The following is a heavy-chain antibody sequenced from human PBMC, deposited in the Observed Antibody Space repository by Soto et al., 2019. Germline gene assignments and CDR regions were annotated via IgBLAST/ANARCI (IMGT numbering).Heavy chain of an antibody. CDR2: ISYDGNTK. V-gene: IGHV3-30*18. Sequence: PGGSLRLSCVASGFTFNNYGIHWVRQAPGKGLEWVTVISYDGNTKYYADSVKGRFTISRDNSKNTLYLQLNSLRPEDTAVYYCVKDYYDTLAGYYGPDYWGQGTRVTVS. D-gene: IGHD3-9*01. J-gene: IGHJ4*02. CDR1: GFTFNNYG. CDR3: VKDYYDTLAGYYGPDY.